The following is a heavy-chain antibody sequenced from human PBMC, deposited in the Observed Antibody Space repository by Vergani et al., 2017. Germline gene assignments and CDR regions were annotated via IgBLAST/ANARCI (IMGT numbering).Heavy chain of an antibody. CDR1: GYTFSNYY. J-gene: IGHJ4*02. Sequence: QVQVVQSGAEVKKSGASVKVSCKTSGYTFSNYYMHWVRQAPGQGLEWMGIINPSGGHTNYAQKFQGRVTMTRYTSTNTVYLELSSLRTEDTAIYYCARGDYGILTGYRYWGQGTLVTVSA. D-gene: IGHD3-9*01. CDR3: ARGDYGILTGYRY. CDR2: INPSGGHT. V-gene: IGHV1-46*03.